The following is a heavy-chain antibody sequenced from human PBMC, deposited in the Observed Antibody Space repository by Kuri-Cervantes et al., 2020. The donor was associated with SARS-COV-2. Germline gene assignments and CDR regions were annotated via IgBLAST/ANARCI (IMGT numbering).Heavy chain of an antibody. CDR1: GFTFNTCA. CDR2: ISYDGNNK. Sequence: GESLKISCAVSGFTFNTCAMHWVRQAPGKGLEWMAIISYDGNNKYFADSVKGRFTISRDNSNNTLYLQMNSLRAEDTAIYYCVKDRVGVFDSWGQGTLVTVSS. CDR3: VKDRVGVFDS. J-gene: IGHJ4*02. D-gene: IGHD2-21*01. V-gene: IGHV3-30-3*01.